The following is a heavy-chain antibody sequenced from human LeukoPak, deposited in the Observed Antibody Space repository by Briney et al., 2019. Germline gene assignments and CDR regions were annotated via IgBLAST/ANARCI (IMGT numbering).Heavy chain of an antibody. CDR2: IGSSSSYK. D-gene: IGHD1-1*01. CDR3: ARDQDWNDRGGLDY. CDR1: GFTFSSYS. V-gene: IGHV3-21*01. Sequence: GGSLRLSCAASGFTFSSYSMNWVRQAPGKGLEWVSSIGSSSSYKYYADSVKGRFTISRDNAKNSLYLQMNSLRAEDTAVYYCARDQDWNDRGGLDYWGQGTLVTVSS. J-gene: IGHJ4*02.